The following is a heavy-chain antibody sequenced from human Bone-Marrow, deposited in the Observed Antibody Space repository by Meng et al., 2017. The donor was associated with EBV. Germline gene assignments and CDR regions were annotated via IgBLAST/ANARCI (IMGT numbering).Heavy chain of an antibody. J-gene: IGHJ4*02. CDR1: GGSVSGYY. CDR2: IYHSGST. V-gene: IGHV4-34*01. Sequence: QVQLQQWGAGLLKPSETLSLTCAVYGGSVSGYYWSWIRQPPGKGLEWIGEIYHSGSTNYNPSLKSRVTISVDTSKNQFSLKLSSVTAADTAVYYCARDAPVYGSGSYYSYWGQGTLVTVSS. CDR3: ARDAPVYGSGSYYSY. D-gene: IGHD3-10*01.